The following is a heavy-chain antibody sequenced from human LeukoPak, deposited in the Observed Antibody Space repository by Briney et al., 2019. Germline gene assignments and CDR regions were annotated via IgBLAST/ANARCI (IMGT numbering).Heavy chain of an antibody. CDR2: IYYSGST. D-gene: IGHD1-14*01. CDR1: GFTFSSYA. CDR3: ARHDRGIFDY. J-gene: IGHJ4*02. Sequence: PGGSLRLSCAASGFTFSSYAMSWIRQPPGKGLGWIGSIYYSGSTYYNPSLKSRVTISVDTSKNQFSLKLSSVTAADTAVYYCARHDRGIFDYWGQGTLVTVSS. V-gene: IGHV4-39*01.